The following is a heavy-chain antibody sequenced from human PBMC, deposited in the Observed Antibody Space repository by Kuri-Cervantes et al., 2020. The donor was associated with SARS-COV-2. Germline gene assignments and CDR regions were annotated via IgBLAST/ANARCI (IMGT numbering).Heavy chain of an antibody. J-gene: IGHJ4*02. CDR3: AKFYRDIVVVPAARGFYFDY. CDR2: ISGSGGST. CDR1: GFTFSSYA. D-gene: IGHD2-2*01. Sequence: LSLTCAASGFTFSSYAMSWVRQAPGKGLEWVSAISGSGGSTYYADSVKGWFTISRDNSKNTLYLQMNSLRAEDTAVYYCAKFYRDIVVVPAARGFYFDYWGQGTLVTVSS. V-gene: IGHV3-23*01.